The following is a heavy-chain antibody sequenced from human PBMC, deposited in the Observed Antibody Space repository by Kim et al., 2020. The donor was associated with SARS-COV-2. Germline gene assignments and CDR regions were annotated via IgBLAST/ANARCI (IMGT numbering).Heavy chain of an antibody. V-gene: IGHV4-31*02. CDR3: ARDGVDAFDI. D-gene: IGHD3-3*01. Sequence: STHYNPSLKSRVTISVDTSKNQFSLKLSSVTAADTAVYYCARDGVDAFDIWGQGTMVTVSS. CDR2: ST. J-gene: IGHJ3*02.